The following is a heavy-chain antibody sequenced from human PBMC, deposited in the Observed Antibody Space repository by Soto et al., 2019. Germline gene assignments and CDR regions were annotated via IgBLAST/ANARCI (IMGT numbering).Heavy chain of an antibody. Sequence: SETLSLTCTVSCGSISSGGYYCSWIRQHPGKGLEWIGYIYYSGSTYYNPSLKSRVTISVDTSKNQFSLKLSSVTAADTAVYYCARLGYGYGGYDYQYYFDYWGRGTLVTVSS. CDR2: IYYSGST. CDR3: ARLGYGYGGYDYQYYFDY. D-gene: IGHD5-12*01. J-gene: IGHJ4*02. CDR1: CGSISSGGYY. V-gene: IGHV4-31*02.